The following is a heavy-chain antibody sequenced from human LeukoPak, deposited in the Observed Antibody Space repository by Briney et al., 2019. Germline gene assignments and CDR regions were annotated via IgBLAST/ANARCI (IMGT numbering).Heavy chain of an antibody. Sequence: GGSLRLSCAASGFTFSTYGMVWVRQAPGKGLEWVGVISFDGSEEYYADAVKGRFTISRDNSKNTLFLQMNCLRAEDTAVYYCERGAHYYDATGPGYWGQGALVTVSS. D-gene: IGHD4/OR15-4a*01. J-gene: IGHJ4*02. CDR3: ERGAHYYDATGPGY. V-gene: IGHV3-30*03. CDR2: ISFDGSEE. CDR1: GFTFSTYG.